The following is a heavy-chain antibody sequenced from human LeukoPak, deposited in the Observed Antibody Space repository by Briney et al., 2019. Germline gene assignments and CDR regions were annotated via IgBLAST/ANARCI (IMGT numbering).Heavy chain of an antibody. J-gene: IGHJ4*02. D-gene: IGHD1-26*01. CDR2: VIPVLGTT. Sequence: SVKVSCKASGTTFSRSAMSWVRQAPGQGLEWMGGVIPVLGTTNYAQKFQDRVSITTDESTSTAYMEVSSLRSVDTAVYYCARDDGSATLGFDSWGQGTLVTVSS. V-gene: IGHV1-69*05. CDR1: GTTFSRSA. CDR3: ARDDGSATLGFDS.